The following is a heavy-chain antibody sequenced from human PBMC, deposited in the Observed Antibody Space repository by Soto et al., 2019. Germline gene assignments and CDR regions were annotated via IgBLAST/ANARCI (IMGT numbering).Heavy chain of an antibody. CDR2: IYYSGST. CDR3: ASSNIAATGFYYYGMDV. J-gene: IGHJ6*02. Sequence: SETLSLTCTVSGGSTSSSSYYWGWIRQPPGKGLEWIGSIYYSGSTYYNPSLKSRVTISVDTSKNQFSLKLSSVTAADTAVYYCASSNIAATGFYYYGMDVWGRGTTVTVSS. D-gene: IGHD6-13*01. CDR1: GGSTSSSSYY. V-gene: IGHV4-39*07.